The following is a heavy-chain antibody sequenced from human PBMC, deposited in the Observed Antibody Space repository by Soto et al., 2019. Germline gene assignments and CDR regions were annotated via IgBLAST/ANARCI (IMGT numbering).Heavy chain of an antibody. Sequence: GGSLRLSCAASGFTFSSYSMNWVRQAPGKGLEWVSYISSSSSTIYYADSVKGRFTISRDNAKNSLYLQMNSLRDEDTAVYYCSCAPVGYYYYGMDVWGQGTTVTVSS. CDR3: SCAPVGYYYYGMDV. CDR2: ISSSSSTI. J-gene: IGHJ6*02. CDR1: GFTFSSYS. V-gene: IGHV3-48*02.